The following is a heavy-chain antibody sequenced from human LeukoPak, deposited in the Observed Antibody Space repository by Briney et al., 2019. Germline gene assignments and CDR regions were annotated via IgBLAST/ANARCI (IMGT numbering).Heavy chain of an antibody. J-gene: IGHJ4*02. Sequence: PSETLSLTCAVYGGSFSGYYWSWIRQPPGKGLEWIGEINHSGGTNYNPSLKSRVTISVDTSKNQFSLKLSSVTAADTAVYYCARSPAYSSSPALRYFDYWGQGTLVTVSS. CDR2: INHSGGT. V-gene: IGHV4-34*01. CDR1: GGSFSGYY. D-gene: IGHD6-6*01. CDR3: ARSPAYSSSPALRYFDY.